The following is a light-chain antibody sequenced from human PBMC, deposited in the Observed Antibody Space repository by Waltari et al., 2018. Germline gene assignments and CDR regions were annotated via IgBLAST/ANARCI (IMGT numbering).Light chain of an antibody. CDR3: LLYLGGGIFV. V-gene: IGLV8-61*01. J-gene: IGLJ3*02. CDR2: KAN. Sequence: QTVVTQEPSLSVSPGGTVTLTCALSSGSLSTTSYASWYQQTPGQAPRTLVYKANSRSAGVPDRFSGSILGNKAALTITGAQAEDESDYYCLLYLGGGIFVFGGGTKLTVL. CDR1: SGSLSTTSY.